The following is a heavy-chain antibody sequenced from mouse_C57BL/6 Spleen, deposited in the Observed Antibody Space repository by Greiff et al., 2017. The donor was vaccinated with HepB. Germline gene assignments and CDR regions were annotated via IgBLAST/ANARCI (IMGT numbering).Heavy chain of an antibody. CDR1: GYSITSGYY. V-gene: IGHV3-6*01. CDR3: AIDVCYYLDY. Sequence: DVTLQESGPGLVKPSQSLSLTCSVTGYSITSGYYWNWIRQFPGNQLEWMGYISYDGSNNYNPSLKTRISITRDTTKNQFFLKLNSVTTEDTATYYCAIDVCYYLDYWGQGTTLTVSS. J-gene: IGHJ2*01. CDR2: ISYDGSN.